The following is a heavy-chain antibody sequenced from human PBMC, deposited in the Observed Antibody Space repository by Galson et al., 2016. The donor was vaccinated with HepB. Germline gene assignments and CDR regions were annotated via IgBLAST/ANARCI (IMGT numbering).Heavy chain of an antibody. CDR1: GLSFSTYA. J-gene: IGHJ4*02. CDR3: AKSVLEYDILTGYYRRGADY. Sequence: SLRLSCAASGLSFSTYAMNWVRQAPGKGLEWVSAISGSGGRIHYADSVKGRFTISGDSSKNTLYLQMHSLRADDTAVYYCAKSVLEYDILTGYYRRGADYWGQGTLVTVSS. CDR2: ISGSGGRI. D-gene: IGHD3-9*01. V-gene: IGHV3-23*01.